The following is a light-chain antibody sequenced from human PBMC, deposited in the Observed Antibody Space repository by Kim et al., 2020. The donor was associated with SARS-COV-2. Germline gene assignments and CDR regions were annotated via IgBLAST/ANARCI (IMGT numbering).Light chain of an antibody. CDR3: LLFYGGAQGV. CDR1: TGAVTSDNY. Sequence: QAVVTQEPSLAVSPGETVTLTCASSTGAVTSDNYPNWFQQKPGQAPRPLIFNTNNKHSWTPIRFSGSLLGVKAALTLSGAQPEDEAEYFCLLFYGGAQGVFGGGTKLTVL. CDR2: NTN. J-gene: IGLJ3*02. V-gene: IGLV7-43*01.